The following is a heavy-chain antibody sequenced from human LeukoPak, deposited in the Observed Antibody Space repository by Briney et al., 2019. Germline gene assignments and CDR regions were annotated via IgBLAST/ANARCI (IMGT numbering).Heavy chain of an antibody. CDR3: AKEGYYYDSSGYNYYYGMDV. V-gene: IGHV3-30*18. Sequence: GGSLRLSCAASGFTFSSYGMHWVRQAPGKGLEWVAVTSYDGSNKYYADSVKGRFTISRDNSKNTLYLQMNSLRAEDTAVYYCAKEGYYYDSSGYNYYYGMDVWGQGTTVTVSS. CDR2: TSYDGSNK. CDR1: GFTFSSYG. J-gene: IGHJ6*02. D-gene: IGHD3-22*01.